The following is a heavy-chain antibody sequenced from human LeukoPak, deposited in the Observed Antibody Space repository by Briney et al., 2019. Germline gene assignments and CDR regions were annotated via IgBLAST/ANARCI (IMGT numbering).Heavy chain of an antibody. V-gene: IGHV4-34*01. Sequence: SETLSLTCAVYGXSFSGYYWNWIRQPPGKGLEWIGEVHHSGSNNYNPSPKRRVPISGDTSKNQFSLTLSSVTAADTAVYYCARVLTEKSTGYYYPDAFDMWGQGTMVTVSS. CDR1: GXSFSGYY. J-gene: IGHJ3*02. CDR2: VHHSGSN. D-gene: IGHD3-22*01. CDR3: ARVLTEKSTGYYYPDAFDM.